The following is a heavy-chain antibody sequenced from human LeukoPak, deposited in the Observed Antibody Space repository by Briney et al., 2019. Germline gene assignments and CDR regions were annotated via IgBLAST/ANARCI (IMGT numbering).Heavy chain of an antibody. CDR3: ARYSNWGNWFDP. Sequence: VASVTVSCTASGYTFTSYYMHWVRQAPGQGLEWMGIINPSGGSTSYAQKFQGRVTMTRDTSTSTVYMELSSLRSEDTAVYYCARYSNWGNWFDPWGQGTLVTVS. D-gene: IGHD4-11*01. CDR1: GYTFTSYY. CDR2: INPSGGST. V-gene: IGHV1-46*01. J-gene: IGHJ5*02.